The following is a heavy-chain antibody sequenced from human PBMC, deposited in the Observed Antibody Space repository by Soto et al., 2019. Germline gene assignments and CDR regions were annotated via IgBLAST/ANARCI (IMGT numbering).Heavy chain of an antibody. V-gene: IGHV3-15*01. CDR1: GFIFSNAW. J-gene: IGHJ4*02. CDR2: IKSKTNGGTT. Sequence: EVQVVESGGGLVRPGGSLRLSCAASGFIFSNAWMSWVRQAPGKGLEWVGRIKSKTNGGTTDYAAPVRGRFSISRDDSKNTLYLQMYSLKAEDTAVYYCTTDDPINRYWGQGTLVTVSS. CDR3: TTDDPINRY.